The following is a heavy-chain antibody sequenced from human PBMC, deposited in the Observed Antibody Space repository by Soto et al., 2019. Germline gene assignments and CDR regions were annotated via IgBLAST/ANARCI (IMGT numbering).Heavy chain of an antibody. J-gene: IGHJ4*02. D-gene: IGHD3-10*01. CDR1: GFTFSSYA. CDR2: IWSDGSKQ. Sequence: GGSLRLSCAASGFTFSSYAMHWVRQAPGKGLEWVALIWSDGSKQHYADSVKGRFTISRDNSKNTLYLQMNSLRAEDTAVYYCAGSAYYLDHWGQGSLVTVSS. V-gene: IGHV3-33*01. CDR3: AGSAYYLDH.